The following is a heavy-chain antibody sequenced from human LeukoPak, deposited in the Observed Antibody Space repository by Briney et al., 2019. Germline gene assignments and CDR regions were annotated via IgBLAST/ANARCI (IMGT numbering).Heavy chain of an antibody. CDR1: GFTFISYA. D-gene: IGHD3-16*01. V-gene: IGHV3-30*04. J-gene: IGHJ3*02. CDR3: ARGGARDLFDI. CDR2: ISYDGSNK. Sequence: GGSLRLSCAASGFTFISYAMHWVRQAPGKGLEWVAVISYDGSNKYYADSVKGRFTISRDNSKNTLFLQMNSLRAEDTAVYYCARGGARDLFDIWGQGTMVTVSS.